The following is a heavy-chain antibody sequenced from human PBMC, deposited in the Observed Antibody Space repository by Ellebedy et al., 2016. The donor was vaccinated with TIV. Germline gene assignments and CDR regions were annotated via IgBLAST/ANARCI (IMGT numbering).Heavy chain of an antibody. CDR1: GFTFSNYA. J-gene: IGHJ4*02. D-gene: IGHD4-17*01. V-gene: IGHV3-23*01. CDR3: AKDRVKSGYGDYYVFDY. CDR2: ISGSGGST. Sequence: GESLKISCAASGFTFSNYAMSWVRQAPGKGLEWVSGISGSGGSTCYIDSVKGRFTISRDNSKNTLYMEMNSLRAEDTAVYYCAKDRVKSGYGDYYVFDYWGQGTLVTVSS.